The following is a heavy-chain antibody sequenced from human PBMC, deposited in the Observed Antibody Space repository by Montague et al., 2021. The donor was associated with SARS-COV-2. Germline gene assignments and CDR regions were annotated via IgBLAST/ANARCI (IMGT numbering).Heavy chain of an antibody. CDR3: ARGLGRPGTIFGVALY. D-gene: IGHD3-3*01. Sequence: SETPSLTCGVYGGSFSGYYWSWIRQPPGKGLQWIGGINRGSTNYNSSLNSRGTISLDTSKNQFSLKLTSVSAADTAVYYCARGLGRPGTIFGVALYWGQGTLVTVSS. CDR1: GGSFSGYY. V-gene: IGHV4-34*01. J-gene: IGHJ4*02. CDR2: INRGST.